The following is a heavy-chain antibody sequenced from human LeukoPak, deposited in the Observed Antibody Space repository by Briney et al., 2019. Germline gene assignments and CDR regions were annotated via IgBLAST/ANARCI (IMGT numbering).Heavy chain of an antibody. CDR1: GYSISSGYY. Sequence: SETLSLTCAVSGYSISSGYYWGWIRQPPGKGLEWIGSIYHSGSTYYSPSLKSRVTISVDTSKNQFSLKLSSVTAADTAVYYCARRGYSYVDYWGQGTLVTVSS. CDR2: IYHSGST. D-gene: IGHD5-18*01. V-gene: IGHV4-38-2*01. J-gene: IGHJ4*02. CDR3: ARRGYSYVDY.